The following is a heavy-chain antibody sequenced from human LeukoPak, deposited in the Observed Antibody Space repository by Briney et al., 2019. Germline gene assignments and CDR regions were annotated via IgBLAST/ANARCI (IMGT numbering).Heavy chain of an antibody. Sequence: PGGSLRLSCAASGFTFSSYAMSWVRQAPGKGLEWVANIKNDGSEEFYVDSVKGRFAISRDNAKNSVFLQMNSLRAEDTAVYYCARDPGRMFSETYSTTDWGQGTLVTVSS. J-gene: IGHJ4*02. D-gene: IGHD3-10*02. CDR3: ARDPGRMFSETYSTTD. CDR1: GFTFSSYA. CDR2: IKNDGSEE. V-gene: IGHV3-7*01.